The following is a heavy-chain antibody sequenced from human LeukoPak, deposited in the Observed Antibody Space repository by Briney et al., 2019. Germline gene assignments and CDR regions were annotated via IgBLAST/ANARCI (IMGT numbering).Heavy chain of an antibody. V-gene: IGHV1-69*04. D-gene: IGHD2-15*01. Sequence: SVKVSCKASGGTFSSCAISWVRQAPGQGLEWMGRIIPSLDVANYAQKFQGRVTITAYKSTSTVYMELSSLKSEDTAVYYCVYCSGGSCFASNWFDPWGQGTLVTVPS. J-gene: IGHJ5*02. CDR1: GGTFSSCA. CDR3: VYCSGGSCFASNWFDP. CDR2: IIPSLDVA.